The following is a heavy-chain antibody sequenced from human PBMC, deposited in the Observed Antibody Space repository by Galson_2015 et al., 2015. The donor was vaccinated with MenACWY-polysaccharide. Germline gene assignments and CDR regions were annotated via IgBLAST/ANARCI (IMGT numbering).Heavy chain of an antibody. D-gene: IGHD3-10*01. Sequence: SLRLSCAASGFTFSSYWMHWVRQAPGKGLVWVSRVNGDGSSITYADSVKGRFTISRDSAKNTLYLQMNSLRAEDAAVYYCARAPGGGFYGSGSFFDNWGQGTLVTVSS. J-gene: IGHJ4*02. CDR3: ARAPGGGFYGSGSFFDN. CDR2: VNGDGSSI. V-gene: IGHV3-74*03. CDR1: GFTFSSYW.